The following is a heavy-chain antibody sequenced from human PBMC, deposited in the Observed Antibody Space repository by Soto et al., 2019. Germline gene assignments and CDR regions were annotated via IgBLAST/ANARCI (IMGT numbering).Heavy chain of an antibody. CDR2: INHSGST. D-gene: IGHD6-19*01. CDR3: ARRRIIAVAGTGYYYYGMDV. J-gene: IGHJ6*02. CDR1: GGSFSGYY. V-gene: IGHV4-34*01. Sequence: SETLSLTCAVYGGSFSGYYWSWIRQPPGKGLEWIGEINHSGSTNYNPSLKSRVTISVDTSKNQFSLKLSSVTAADTAVYYCARRRIIAVAGTGYYYYGMDVCGQGTTVTVSS.